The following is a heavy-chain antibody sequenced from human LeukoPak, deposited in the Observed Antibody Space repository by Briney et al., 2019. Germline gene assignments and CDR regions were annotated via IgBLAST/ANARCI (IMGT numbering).Heavy chain of an antibody. D-gene: IGHD3-22*01. V-gene: IGHV1-18*01. Sequence: ASVKVSCKASGYTFTXYXISWVRXXPGQXXXXXXXXSAYNGXXXXXXXXXXXXXMTTXTSXXXXXMELXSLRSDDTAVYYCARDLSYDIFFDYWGQGTLVTVSS. J-gene: IGHJ4*02. CDR2: XSAYNGXX. CDR1: GYTFTXYX. CDR3: ARDLSYDIFFDY.